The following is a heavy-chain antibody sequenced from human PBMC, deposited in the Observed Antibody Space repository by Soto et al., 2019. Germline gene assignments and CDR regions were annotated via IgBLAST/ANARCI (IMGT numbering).Heavy chain of an antibody. V-gene: IGHV1-2*04. J-gene: IGHJ3*02. Sequence: ASVKVSCKASGYTFTGYYMHWVRQAPGQGLEWMGWINPNSGGTNYAQKFQGWVTMTRDTSISTAYMELSRLRSDDTAVYYCARGGYSGSYLDAFDILGQGTMVTVSS. D-gene: IGHD1-26*01. CDR3: ARGGYSGSYLDAFDI. CDR2: INPNSGGT. CDR1: GYTFTGYY.